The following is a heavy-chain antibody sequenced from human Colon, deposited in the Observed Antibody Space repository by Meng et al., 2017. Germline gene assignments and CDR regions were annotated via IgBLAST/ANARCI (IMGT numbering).Heavy chain of an antibody. Sequence: SVKVSCKASGGTFSNYAITWVRQAPGQGLEWVGEIIPVFATTNYARRFQGRLTITTDESTTPAYMDLSSLRSDDTAVYYCARVPSGTGWFDSWGQGTLVTVSS. CDR3: ARVPSGTGWFDS. V-gene: IGHV1-69*05. CDR2: IIPVFATT. J-gene: IGHJ5*01. CDR1: GGTFSNYA. D-gene: IGHD3-10*01.